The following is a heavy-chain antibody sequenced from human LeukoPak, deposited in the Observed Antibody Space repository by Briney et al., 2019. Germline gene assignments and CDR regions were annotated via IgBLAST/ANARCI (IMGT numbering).Heavy chain of an antibody. V-gene: IGHV4-59*01. D-gene: IGHD3-10*01. J-gene: IGHJ4*02. CDR3: ARGGDGSGTTFNY. Sequence: SETLSLTCTVSGGSISSYYWSWIRQPPGKGLERIGYIYYSGSTNYNPSLKSRVTISVDTSKNQLSLKLSSVTAADTAVYYCARGGDGSGTTFNYWGQGTLVTVSS. CDR1: GGSISSYY. CDR2: IYYSGST.